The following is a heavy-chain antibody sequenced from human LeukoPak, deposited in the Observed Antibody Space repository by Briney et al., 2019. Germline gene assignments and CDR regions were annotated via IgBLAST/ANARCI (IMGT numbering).Heavy chain of an antibody. Sequence: GGSLRLSCAAAGFTFSSYSMTWVRQVPGKGLEWVSYISSSSSTIYYADSVKGRFTISRDNAKNSLYLQMNSLRAEDTAVYYCAREILTGSQSRFQHWGQGTLVTVSS. CDR3: AREILTGSQSRFQH. CDR1: GFTFSSYS. V-gene: IGHV3-48*04. D-gene: IGHD3-9*01. J-gene: IGHJ1*01. CDR2: ISSSSSTI.